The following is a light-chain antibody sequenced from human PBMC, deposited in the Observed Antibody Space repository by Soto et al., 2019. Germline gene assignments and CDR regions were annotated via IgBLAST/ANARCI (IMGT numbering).Light chain of an antibody. CDR3: QQYKNWPL. Sequence: MLMTQSPATLSVSHGERVTLSCRTSHSVNSHVAWYQQKPGQAPRLLLYGASTRATGIPVRFSGSGFGTEFTLTISSLQSEYFAVYYCQQYKNWPLFGQGTRLEIK. V-gene: IGKV3-15*01. CDR1: HSVNSH. CDR2: GAS. J-gene: IGKJ5*01.